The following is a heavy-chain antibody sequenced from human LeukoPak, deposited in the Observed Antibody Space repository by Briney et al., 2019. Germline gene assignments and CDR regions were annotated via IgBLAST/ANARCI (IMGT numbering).Heavy chain of an antibody. CDR2: IYSGGST. CDR1: GFTVSSNY. V-gene: IGHV3-66*01. CDR3: ARERRRYCSSTSCYRGPYYYYGMDV. D-gene: IGHD2-2*01. Sequence: GGSLRLSCAASGFTVSSNYMSWVRQAPGKGLEWVSVIYSGGSTYYADSVKGRFTISRDNSKNTLYLQMNSLRAEDTAVYYCARERRRYCSSTSCYRGPYYYYGMDVRGQGTTVTVSS. J-gene: IGHJ6*02.